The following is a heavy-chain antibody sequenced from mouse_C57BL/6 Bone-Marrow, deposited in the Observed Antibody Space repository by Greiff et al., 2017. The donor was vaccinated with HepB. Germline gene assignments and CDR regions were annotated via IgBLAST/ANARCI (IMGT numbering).Heavy chain of an antibody. CDR3: ATLPDGYFFAY. CDR2: INSDGGST. J-gene: IGHJ3*01. V-gene: IGHV5-2*01. D-gene: IGHD2-3*01. CDR1: EYEFPSHD. Sequence: EVKVVESGGGLVQPGESLKLSCESNEYEFPSHDMSWVRKTPEKRLELVAAINSDGGSTYYPDTMERRFIISRDNTKKTLYLQMSSLRSEDTALYYCATLPDGYFFAYWGQGTLVTVSA.